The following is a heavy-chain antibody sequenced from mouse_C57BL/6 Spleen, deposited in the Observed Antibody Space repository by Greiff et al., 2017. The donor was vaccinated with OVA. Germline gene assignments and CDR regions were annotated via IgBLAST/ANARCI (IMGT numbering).Heavy chain of an antibody. V-gene: IGHV1-64*01. Sequence: VQLQQSGAELVKPGASVKLSCKASGYTFTSYWMHWVKQRPGQGLEWIGMIHPNSGSTNYNEKFKSKATLTVDKSSSTAYMQLSSLTSEDSAVYYCARAPTGRFAYWGQGTLVTVSA. CDR1: GYTFTSYW. D-gene: IGHD4-1*01. J-gene: IGHJ3*01. CDR3: ARAPTGRFAY. CDR2: IHPNSGST.